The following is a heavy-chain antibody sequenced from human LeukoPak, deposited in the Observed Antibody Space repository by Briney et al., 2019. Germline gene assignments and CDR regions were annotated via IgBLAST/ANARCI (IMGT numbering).Heavy chain of an antibody. CDR1: GGTFSSYA. V-gene: IGHV1-69*05. Sequence: ASVKVSCKASGGTFSSYAISWVRQAPGQGLEWMGGIIPIFGTANYAQKFRGRVTITTDESTSTAYMELSSLRSEDTAVYYCARDQGPLGPQAFVIWGQGQWSPSLQ. CDR3: ARDQGPLGPQAFVI. D-gene: IGHD7-27*01. J-gene: IGHJ3*02. CDR2: IIPIFGTA.